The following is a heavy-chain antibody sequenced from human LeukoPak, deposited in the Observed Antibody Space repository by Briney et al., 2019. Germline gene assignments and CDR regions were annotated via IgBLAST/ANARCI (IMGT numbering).Heavy chain of an antibody. CDR3: ARDRWGFGGGRRYYYYYMDV. CDR2: IYSGGST. D-gene: IGHD3-10*01. Sequence: GGSLRLSCAASGFTFDSYAMHWVHQAPGKGLEWVSVIYSGGSTYYADSVKGRFTISRDNSKNTLYLQMNSLRAEDTAVYYCARDRWGFGGGRRYYYYYMDVWGKGTTVTVSS. J-gene: IGHJ6*03. CDR1: GFTFDSYA. V-gene: IGHV3-53*01.